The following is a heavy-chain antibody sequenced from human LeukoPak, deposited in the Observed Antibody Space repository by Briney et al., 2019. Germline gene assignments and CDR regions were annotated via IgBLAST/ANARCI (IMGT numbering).Heavy chain of an antibody. CDR3: AKAASSSWPSYYYGMDV. CDR1: GFIFSSYS. J-gene: IGHJ6*02. V-gene: IGHV3-23*01. CDR2: ITGSGGNT. D-gene: IGHD6-13*01. Sequence: GGSLRLSCAASGFIFSSYSMSWARQAPGKGLEWVSVITGSGGNTYYADSVKGRFTISKDNSKNTVYLQMSSLRVDDTAVYYCAKAASSSWPSYYYGMDVWGQGTTVTVSS.